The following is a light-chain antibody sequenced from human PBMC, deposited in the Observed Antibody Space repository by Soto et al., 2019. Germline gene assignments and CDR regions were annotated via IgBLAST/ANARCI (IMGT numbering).Light chain of an antibody. CDR3: QQYNNWPRT. Sequence: EIKMTESPATLSVSPGERATLSCRASQSVSSNLAWYQQKPGQAPRLLIYGASTRATGIPARFSGSGSGTEFTLTISSLQSEDFAVYNCQQYNNWPRTFGQGTRLEIK. V-gene: IGKV3-15*01. CDR2: GAS. J-gene: IGKJ5*01. CDR1: QSVSSN.